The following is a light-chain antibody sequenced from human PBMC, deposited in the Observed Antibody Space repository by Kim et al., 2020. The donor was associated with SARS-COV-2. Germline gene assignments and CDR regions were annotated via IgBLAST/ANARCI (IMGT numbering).Light chain of an antibody. CDR3: QQYYSYPFT. CDR1: QGISSY. Sequence: AIRMTQSPSSLSASTGDRVTITCRASQGISSYLAWYQQKPGKAPKLLIYATSTLQSGVPSRFSGSGSGTDFTLTISCLQSEDFATYHCQQYYSYPFTFGPRTKLDI. V-gene: IGKV1-8*01. CDR2: ATS. J-gene: IGKJ3*01.